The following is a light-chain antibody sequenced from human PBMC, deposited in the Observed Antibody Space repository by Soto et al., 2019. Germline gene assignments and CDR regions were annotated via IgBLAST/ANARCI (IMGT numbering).Light chain of an antibody. CDR3: GTWDSSLSVLV. CDR2: DDT. CDR1: SSNMGRNF. Sequence: QSVLTQPPSVSAAPGQGVTMSCSGTSSNMGRNFVAWYPQLPGTAPKLLIYDDTKRPYGIPGRFSASKSGTSATLAITGLQTGDEADYYCGTWDSSLSVLVFGGGTKLTVL. V-gene: IGLV1-51*01. J-gene: IGLJ3*02.